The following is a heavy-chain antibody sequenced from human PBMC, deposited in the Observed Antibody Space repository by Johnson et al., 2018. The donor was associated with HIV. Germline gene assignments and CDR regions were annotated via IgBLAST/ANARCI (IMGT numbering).Heavy chain of an antibody. V-gene: IGHV3-23*04. Sequence: VQLVESGGGLVQRGGSLRLSCVASGVTVSNNYMIWVRQAPGKGLEWVSGISGSGGSTYYADSVKGRFTISRDNSTNTLYLLMNSLRAEDTAIYYCARAGANYYYDSSGYGAFDIWGQGTMVTVSS. D-gene: IGHD3-22*01. CDR1: GVTVSNNY. CDR3: ARAGANYYYDSSGYGAFDI. CDR2: ISGSGGST. J-gene: IGHJ3*02.